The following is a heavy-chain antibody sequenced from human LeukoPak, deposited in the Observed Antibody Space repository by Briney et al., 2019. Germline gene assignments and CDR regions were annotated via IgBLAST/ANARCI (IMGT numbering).Heavy chain of an antibody. CDR3: ARELGMTTVN. CDR2: IYSGGST. J-gene: IGHJ4*02. Sequence: PGGSLRLSCAASGFTFSDYYMSWIRQAPGKGLEWVSVIYSGGSTYYADSVKGRFTISRDNSKNTLYLQMNSLRAEDTAVYYCARELGMTTVNWGQGTLVTVSS. V-gene: IGHV3-66*01. D-gene: IGHD4-17*01. CDR1: GFTFSDYY.